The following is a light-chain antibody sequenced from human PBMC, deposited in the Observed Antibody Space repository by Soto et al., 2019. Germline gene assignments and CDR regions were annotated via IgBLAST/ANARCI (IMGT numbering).Light chain of an antibody. J-gene: IGKJ5*01. CDR1: QSVRNN. Sequence: EIMMTQSPATLSVSPGERATLSCRASQSVRNNLAWYQQRRGQAPRLLIYYASTRATGVPARFSGSGSGTECTLTISSLQSEDSALYYCQQYNNWPPITFGQGTRLEIK. CDR2: YAS. CDR3: QQYNNWPPIT. V-gene: IGKV3-15*01.